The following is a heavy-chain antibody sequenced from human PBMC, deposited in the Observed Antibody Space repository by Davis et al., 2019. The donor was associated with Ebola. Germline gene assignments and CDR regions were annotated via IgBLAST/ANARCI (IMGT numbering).Heavy chain of an antibody. Sequence: GESLKTSCAASGFTFSDDYMNWIRQAPGKGLEWVAVIWYDGSNKYYADSVKGRFTISRDNSKNTLYLQMNSLRAEDTAVYYCTRLYGNGWTGVDYWGQGTLVTVSS. CDR1: GFTFSDDY. CDR3: TRLYGNGWTGVDY. D-gene: IGHD6-19*01. V-gene: IGHV3-33*08. CDR2: IWYDGSNK. J-gene: IGHJ4*02.